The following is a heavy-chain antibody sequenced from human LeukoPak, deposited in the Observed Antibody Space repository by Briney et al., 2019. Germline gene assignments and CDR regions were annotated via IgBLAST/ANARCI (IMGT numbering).Heavy chain of an antibody. D-gene: IGHD4-17*01. J-gene: IGHJ6*02. CDR3: ARGFPYDDTTEGYYYLMDV. CDR2: ISYDGTKK. Sequence: GRSLRLSCAASGFTFSSYPMHWVHQAPGKGLEWVSLISYDGTKKYYADSVKGRFTISRDNSKNMFYVQINSLRPEDTAVYFCARGFPYDDTTEGYYYLMDVWGQGTTVTVSS. CDR1: GFTFSSYP. V-gene: IGHV3-30-3*01.